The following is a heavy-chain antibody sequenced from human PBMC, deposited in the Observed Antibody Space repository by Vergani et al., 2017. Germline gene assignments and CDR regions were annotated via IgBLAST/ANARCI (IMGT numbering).Heavy chain of an antibody. D-gene: IGHD3-22*01. Sequence: VQLVESGGGLVQPGGSLRLSCAASGFTFSSYEMNWVRQAPGKGLEWVAVISYDGSNKYYADSVKGRFTISRDNSKNTLYLQMNSLRAEDTAVYYCAKTYYYDSSGDLFLGFGPTDYWGQGTLVTVSS. CDR2: ISYDGSNK. CDR3: AKTYYYDSSGDLFLGFGPTDY. J-gene: IGHJ4*02. V-gene: IGHV3-30*18. CDR1: GFTFSSYE.